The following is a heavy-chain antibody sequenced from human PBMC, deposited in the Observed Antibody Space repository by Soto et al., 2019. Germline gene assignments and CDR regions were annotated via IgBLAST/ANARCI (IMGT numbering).Heavy chain of an antibody. V-gene: IGHV1-18*04. CDR3: VRDPSNSGYDFYFDS. J-gene: IGHJ4*02. CDR1: GYIFTSYG. Sequence: APVKVSCKTSGYIFTSYGLAWVRQAPGQGLEWVGWVGPFSGHTQFAQKFQDRVLLTTDTATRTAFMELRSLTHEDTAIYYCVRDPSNSGYDFYFDSWGQGTLVTVSS. CDR2: VGPFSGHT. D-gene: IGHD5-12*01.